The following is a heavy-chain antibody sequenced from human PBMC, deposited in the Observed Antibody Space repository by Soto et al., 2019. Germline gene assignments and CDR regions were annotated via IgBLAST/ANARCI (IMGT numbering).Heavy chain of an antibody. Sequence: GESLKISCKGSGYSFTNYWIAWVRQMPGKGLEWMGIIYPGDSGTRYSPSFQGQVTISADKSISSVYLQWSSLKASDTAMYYCARREGYRYGDQYYGLDVWGQGTTVTVSS. V-gene: IGHV5-51*01. CDR1: GYSFTNYW. D-gene: IGHD5-18*01. CDR3: ARREGYRYGDQYYGLDV. J-gene: IGHJ6*02. CDR2: IYPGDSGT.